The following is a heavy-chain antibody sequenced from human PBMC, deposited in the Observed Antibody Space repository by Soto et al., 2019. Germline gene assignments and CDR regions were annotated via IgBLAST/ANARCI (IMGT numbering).Heavy chain of an antibody. D-gene: IGHD2-2*01. CDR1: GFTFSSYA. Sequence: GGSLRLSCAASGFTFSSYAMSWVRQAPGKGLEWVSAISGSGGSTYYADSVKGRFTISRDNSKNTLYLQMNSLRAEDTAVYYCAKQMDDEYCSRTSCTDYYYYMDVWGKGTTVTVSS. V-gene: IGHV3-23*01. CDR2: ISGSGGST. CDR3: AKQMDDEYCSRTSCTDYYYYMDV. J-gene: IGHJ6*03.